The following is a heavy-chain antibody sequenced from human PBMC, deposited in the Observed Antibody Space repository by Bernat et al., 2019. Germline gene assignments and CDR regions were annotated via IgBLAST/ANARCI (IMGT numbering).Heavy chain of an antibody. Sequence: QVQLVESGGGVVQPGRSLRLSCAASGFTFSSYGMHWVRQAPGKGLEWVAVISYDGSNKYYADSVKGRFTISRDNSKNTLYLQMNSLRAEDTAVYYCAKGAPVGYCSSTSCSNYYYYYGMDVWGQGTTVTVSS. CDR2: ISYDGSNK. CDR1: GFTFSSYG. V-gene: IGHV3-30*18. J-gene: IGHJ6*02. CDR3: AKGAPVGYCSSTSCSNYYYYYGMDV. D-gene: IGHD2-2*01.